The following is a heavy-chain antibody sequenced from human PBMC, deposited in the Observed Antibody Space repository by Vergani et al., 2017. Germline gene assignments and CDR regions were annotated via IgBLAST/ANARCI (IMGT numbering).Heavy chain of an antibody. D-gene: IGHD6-6*01. CDR1: GYTFTGYY. CDR2: INPNSGGT. V-gene: IGHV1-2*02. J-gene: IGHJ4*02. Sequence: VQLVQSGAEVKKPGESLKISCKASGYTFTGYYMHWVRQAPGQGLEWMGWINPNSGGTNYAQKFQGRVTMTRDTSISTAYMELSRLRSDDTAVYYCARSSEYSSTPHFDYWGQGTLVTVSS. CDR3: ARSSEYSSTPHFDY.